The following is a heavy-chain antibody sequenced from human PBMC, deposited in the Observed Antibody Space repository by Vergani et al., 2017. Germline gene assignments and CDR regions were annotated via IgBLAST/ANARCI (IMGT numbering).Heavy chain of an antibody. CDR2: INHSGST. J-gene: IGHJ4*02. V-gene: IGHV4-34*01. D-gene: IGHD6-6*01. CDR3: AREGLSSSWDY. Sequence: QVQLPQWGAGLLKPSETLSLTCAVYGGSFSGYYWSWIRQPPGKGLEWIGEINHSGSTNYNPSLKSRVTISVDTSKNQFSLKLSSVTAADTAVYYCAREGLSSSWDYWGQGTLVTVSS. CDR1: GGSFSGYY.